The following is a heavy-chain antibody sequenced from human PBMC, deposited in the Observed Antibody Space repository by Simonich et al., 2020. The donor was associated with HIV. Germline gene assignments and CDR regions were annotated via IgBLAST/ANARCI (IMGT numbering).Heavy chain of an antibody. CDR2: INHSGRT. D-gene: IGHD5-18*01. CDR3: ARYTGMAGFDY. Sequence: QVQLQQWGAGLLKPSETLSLTCAVYGGSFSGYYWRWIRQPPGTGLEWIGEINHSGRTNNFPSLKSRVIISVDTSKNQFSLKLSSVTATDTAVYYCARYTGMAGFDYWGQGTLVTVSS. CDR1: GGSFSGYY. V-gene: IGHV4-34*01. J-gene: IGHJ4*02.